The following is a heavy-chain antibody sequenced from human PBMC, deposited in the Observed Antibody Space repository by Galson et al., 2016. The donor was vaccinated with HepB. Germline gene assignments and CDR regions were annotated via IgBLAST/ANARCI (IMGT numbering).Heavy chain of an antibody. CDR2: IDWNDEK. CDR1: GFSLTTSGMC. V-gene: IGHV2-70*11. Sequence: PALVKPTQTLTLTCTFSGFSLTTSGMCVSWIRHPPGKALEWLARIDWNDEKDYNTSLKTRLSISGDTSKNQVVLTITNMDPVDTATYYCARVYGRSPPYWGQGTLVTVSS. J-gene: IGHJ1*01. D-gene: IGHD3-10*01. CDR3: ARVYGRSPPY.